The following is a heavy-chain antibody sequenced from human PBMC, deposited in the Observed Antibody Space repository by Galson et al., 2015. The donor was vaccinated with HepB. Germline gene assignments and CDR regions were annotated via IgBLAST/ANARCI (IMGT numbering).Heavy chain of an antibody. D-gene: IGHD6-13*01. CDR1: GFTFNTYS. V-gene: IGHV3-21*01. Sequence: SLSLSCAASGFTFNTYSMNWVRQAPGKGLEWVSSISSSSSYIYYADSVKGRFTISRDNAKKSLYLQMNSLRAEDTAVYFCARDGNTAVAGRQDFDYWGQGTLVTVSS. CDR2: ISSSSSYI. J-gene: IGHJ4*02. CDR3: ARDGNTAVAGRQDFDY.